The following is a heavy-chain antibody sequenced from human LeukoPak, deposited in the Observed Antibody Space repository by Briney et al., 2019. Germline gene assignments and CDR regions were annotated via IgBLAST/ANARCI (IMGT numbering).Heavy chain of an antibody. V-gene: IGHV1-2*02. J-gene: IGHJ4*02. CDR2: INPNSGGT. CDR1: GYTFTGYY. Sequence: ASVKVSCKASGYTFTGYYMHRVRQAPGQGLEWMGWINPNSGGTNYAQKFQGRVTMTRDTSISTAYMELSRLRSDDTAVYYCARPAHYYDSSGYLAYWGQGTLVTVSS. CDR3: ARPAHYYDSSGYLAY. D-gene: IGHD3-22*01.